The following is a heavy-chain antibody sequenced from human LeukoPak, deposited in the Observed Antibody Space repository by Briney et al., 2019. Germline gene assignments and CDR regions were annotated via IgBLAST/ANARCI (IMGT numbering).Heavy chain of an antibody. CDR2: IWYDGSNK. Sequence: GGSLRLSCAASGFTFSSYGMHWVRQAPGKGLEWVAVIWYDGSNKYYADSVKGRFTISRDNSKNTLYLQMNSLRAEDTAVYYCARDREQWLVHQAFDIWGQGTMVTVSS. CDR1: GFTFSSYG. CDR3: ARDREQWLVHQAFDI. D-gene: IGHD6-19*01. J-gene: IGHJ3*02. V-gene: IGHV3-33*01.